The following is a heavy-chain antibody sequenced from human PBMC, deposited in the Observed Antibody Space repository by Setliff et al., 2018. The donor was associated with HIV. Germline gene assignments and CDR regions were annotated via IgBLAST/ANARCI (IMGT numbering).Heavy chain of an antibody. CDR3: ARVHQCDVYVQNRAFDI. D-gene: IGHD3-10*02. J-gene: IGHJ3*02. Sequence: SETLSLTCTVSGGSISSAYYYWSWIRQFPGKGLEWIGYISYSGLTYYNPSLKSLPTISGDTSQNQFSLQLTSVTTADTAVYYCARVHQCDVYVQNRAFDILGQGTMVTVSS. CDR1: GGSISSAYYY. CDR2: ISYSGLT. V-gene: IGHV4-31*01.